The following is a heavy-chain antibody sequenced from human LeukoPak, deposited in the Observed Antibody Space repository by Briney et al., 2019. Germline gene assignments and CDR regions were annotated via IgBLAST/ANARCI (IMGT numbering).Heavy chain of an antibody. J-gene: IGHJ4*02. CDR2: IYYSGNT. CDR3: ARGLRDYGADC. V-gene: IGHV4-31*03. CDR1: GGSLSSYGYY. D-gene: IGHD4-17*01. Sequence: SETLSLTCTVSGGSLSSYGYYWSWIRQHTGKDLVWIGYIYYSGNTYYNPSLKSRVTISVDTSKNQFSLKLSSVTAADTAVYYCARGLRDYGADCWGQGTLVTVSS.